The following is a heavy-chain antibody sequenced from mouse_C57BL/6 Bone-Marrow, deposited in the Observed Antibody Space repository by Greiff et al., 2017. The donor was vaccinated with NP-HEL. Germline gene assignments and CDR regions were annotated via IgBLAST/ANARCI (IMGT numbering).Heavy chain of an antibody. V-gene: IGHV5-4*03. CDR2: ISDGGSYT. D-gene: IGHD3-2*02. Sequence: EVKLMESGGGLVKPGGSLKLSCAASGFTFSSYAMSWVRQTPEKRLEWVATISDGGSYTYYLDHVKGRFPISRDNAKNNLYLQMSHLKSEDTAMYYCARGGQLRLPYAMDYWGQGTSVTVSS. CDR3: ARGGQLRLPYAMDY. J-gene: IGHJ4*01. CDR1: GFTFSSYA.